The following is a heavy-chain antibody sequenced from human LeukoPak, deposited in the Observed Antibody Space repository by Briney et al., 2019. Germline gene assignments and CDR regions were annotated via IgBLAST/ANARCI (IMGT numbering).Heavy chain of an antibody. J-gene: IGHJ4*02. CDR2: ISAYNGNT. V-gene: IGHV1-18*01. Sequence: GASVKVSCKASGYTFTSYGISWVRQAPRQGLEWMGWISAYNGNTNYAQKLQGRVTMTTDTSTSTAYMELRSLRSDDTAVYYCARVNKDSSGYYYVSWYFDYWGQGTLVTVSS. CDR1: GYTFTSYG. CDR3: ARVNKDSSGYYYVSWYFDY. D-gene: IGHD3-22*01.